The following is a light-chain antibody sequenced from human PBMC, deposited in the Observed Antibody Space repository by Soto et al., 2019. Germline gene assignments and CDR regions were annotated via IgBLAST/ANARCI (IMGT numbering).Light chain of an antibody. Sequence: QSALTQPASVSGSPGESITISCTGTSSDVGGYNSVSWHQQHPGKAPKLLVHDVNNRPSGVSNRFSGSKSGNTASLTISGLQAEDEADYYCASYTSRSTLAFGGGTKVPS. CDR3: ASYTSRSTLA. CDR1: SSDVGGYNS. J-gene: IGLJ2*01. V-gene: IGLV2-14*03. CDR2: DVN.